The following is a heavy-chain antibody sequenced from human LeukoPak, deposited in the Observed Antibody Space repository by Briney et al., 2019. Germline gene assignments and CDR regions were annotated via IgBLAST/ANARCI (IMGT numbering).Heavy chain of an antibody. CDR3: ARGDFWSGYALFYYYYMDV. CDR2: IIPIFGTA. CDR1: GGTFSSYA. V-gene: IGHV1-69*13. Sequence: SVKVSCKASGGTFSSYAISWVRQTPGQGLEWMGGIIPIFGTANYAQKFQGRVTITADESTSTAYMELSSLRSEDTAVYYCARGDFWSGYALFYYYYMDVWGKGTTVTVSS. D-gene: IGHD3-3*01. J-gene: IGHJ6*03.